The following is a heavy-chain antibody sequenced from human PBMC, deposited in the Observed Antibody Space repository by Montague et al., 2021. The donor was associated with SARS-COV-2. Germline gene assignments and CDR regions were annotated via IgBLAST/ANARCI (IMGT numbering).Heavy chain of an antibody. CDR1: GFSLSTSGMC. Sequence: PALVKPTQALTLTCTFSGFSLSTSGMCVSWIRQPPGKALEWLARIDWDGDKYYSTSLKTRLTISKDTSKNQVVLTMTNMDPVDTATYYCARTYGSGRGFDLWGRGTLVTVSS. J-gene: IGHJ2*01. V-gene: IGHV2-70*11. D-gene: IGHD3-10*01. CDR2: IDWDGDK. CDR3: ARTYGSGRGFDL.